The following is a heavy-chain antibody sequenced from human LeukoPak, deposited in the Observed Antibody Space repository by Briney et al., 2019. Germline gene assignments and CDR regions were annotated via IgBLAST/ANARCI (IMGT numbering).Heavy chain of an antibody. CDR1: GFTFRTYW. V-gene: IGHV3-74*01. CDR3: ARAGSFWHYVY. CDR2: INEDGSIT. Sequence: GSLRLSCAVSGFTFRTYWMHWVRQVPGEGLVWVSRINEDGSITNYADSVKGRFSISRDNAKNSLSLQMNGLRVEDTAVYYCARAGSFWHYVYWGQGTLVTVSS. J-gene: IGHJ4*02. D-gene: IGHD1-7*01.